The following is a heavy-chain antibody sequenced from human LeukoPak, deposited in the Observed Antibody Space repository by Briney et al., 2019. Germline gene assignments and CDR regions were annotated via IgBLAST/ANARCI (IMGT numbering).Heavy chain of an antibody. CDR2: ISRHGSNT. CDR1: GFTFSSYG. D-gene: IGHD2-21*01. J-gene: IGHJ3*02. V-gene: IGHV3-64*01. Sequence: GGSLRLSCAASGFTFSSYGMHWVRQAPGKGLEYVSAISRHGSNTYYANFVKGRFTISRDNSKNTLYLQMGSLRAGDMAVYYCARVGDQDAFDIWGQGTMVTFSS. CDR3: ARVGDQDAFDI.